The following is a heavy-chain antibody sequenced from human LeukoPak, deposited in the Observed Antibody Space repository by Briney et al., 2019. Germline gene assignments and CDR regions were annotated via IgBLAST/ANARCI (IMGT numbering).Heavy chain of an antibody. J-gene: IGHJ4*02. CDR1: GFTFSSYE. D-gene: IGHD3-10*01. Sequence: GGSLRLSCAASGFTFSSYEMNWVRQAPGKGLEWVSYISGSSSAKYYAESVKGRFTISRDNAKNSLYLQMNSLRDEDTAVYYCARDHYGSGTTFDYWGQGTLVTVSS. CDR3: ARDHYGSGTTFDY. CDR2: ISGSSSAK. V-gene: IGHV3-48*03.